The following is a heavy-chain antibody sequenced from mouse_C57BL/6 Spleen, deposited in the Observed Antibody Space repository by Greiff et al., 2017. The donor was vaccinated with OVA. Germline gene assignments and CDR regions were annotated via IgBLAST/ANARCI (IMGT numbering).Heavy chain of an antibody. D-gene: IGHD3-2*02. CDR1: GYTFTSYG. CDR3: ARSGTAQATNAMDY. CDR2: IYPRSGNT. V-gene: IGHV1-81*01. J-gene: IGHJ4*01. Sequence: QVQLKESGAELARPGASVKLSCKASGYTFTSYGISWVKQRTGQGLEWLGEIYPRSGNTYYNEKFKGKATLTADKSSSTAYMELRSLTSEDSAVYFCARSGTAQATNAMDYWGQGTSVTVSS.